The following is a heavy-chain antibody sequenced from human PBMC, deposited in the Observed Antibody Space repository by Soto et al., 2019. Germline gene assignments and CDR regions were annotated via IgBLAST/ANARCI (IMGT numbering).Heavy chain of an antibody. CDR3: ARRCVRASPGRDAFDI. CDR1: GFTFSSYA. Sequence: QVQLVESGGGVVQPGRSLRLSCAASGFTFSSYAMHWVRQAPGKGLEWVAVISYDGSNKYYADSVKGRFTISRDNSKNTLYLQMNSLRAEDTAVYYCARRCVRASPGRDAFDIWGQGTMVTVSS. J-gene: IGHJ3*02. D-gene: IGHD2-8*01. V-gene: IGHV3-30-3*01. CDR2: ISYDGSNK.